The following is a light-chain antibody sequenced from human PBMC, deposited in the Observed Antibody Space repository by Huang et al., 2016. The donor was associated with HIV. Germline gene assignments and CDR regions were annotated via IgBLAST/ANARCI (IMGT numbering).Light chain of an antibody. CDR2: GAS. Sequence: EIVMTQSPATLSVSPGERATPSCRASQSVSSNLAWDQQKPGQAPRLLIYGASTRATGIPARISGSGSGTEFTLTISSLQSEDFAVYYCQQYNNWPRTFGPGTKVDIK. V-gene: IGKV3-15*01. CDR1: QSVSSN. J-gene: IGKJ3*01. CDR3: QQYNNWPRT.